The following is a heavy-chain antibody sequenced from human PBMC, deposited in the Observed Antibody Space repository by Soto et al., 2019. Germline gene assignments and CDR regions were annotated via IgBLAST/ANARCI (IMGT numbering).Heavy chain of an antibody. CDR3: AKGGGTIVVTDAYDI. CDR1: GFGFDDYT. J-gene: IGHJ3*02. D-gene: IGHD3-22*01. V-gene: IGHV3-9*01. Sequence: PGGSLRLSCGGSGFGFDDYTMHWVRQAPGKGPEWVASLCCDSGFSVYADSVKGRFTISRDNSESSVHLQMNNLRTEDTAVYYCAKGGGTIVVTDAYDIWGQGTMVTVSS. CDR2: LCCDSGFS.